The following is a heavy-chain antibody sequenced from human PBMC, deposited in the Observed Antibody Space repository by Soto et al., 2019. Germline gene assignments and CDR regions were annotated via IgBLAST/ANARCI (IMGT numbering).Heavy chain of an antibody. V-gene: IGHV3-66*01. Sequence: EVQLVESGGGLVQPGGSLRLSCAASGFTVSNNYMRWVRQAPGKGLEWVSLIYSGGATYYADSVKGRFTISRDNSKNTLYLQMNRLGAEDTAVYYCARDGTYNWVGGQGILVTVSS. J-gene: IGHJ4*02. CDR3: ARDGTYNWV. D-gene: IGHD1-1*01. CDR1: GFTVSNNY. CDR2: IYSGGAT.